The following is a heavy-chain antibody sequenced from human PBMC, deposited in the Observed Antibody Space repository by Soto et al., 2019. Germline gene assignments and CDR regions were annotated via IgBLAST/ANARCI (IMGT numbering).Heavy chain of an antibody. J-gene: IGHJ6*02. D-gene: IGHD5-18*01. CDR3: ARGRRHPPFRLGYSYGYDYYYGMAV. V-gene: IGHV4-59*12. CDR2: IYYSGST. Sequence: SETLSLTCTVSGGSISSYYWSWIRQPPGKGLEWIGYIYYSGSTNYNPSLKSRVTISVDTSKNQFSLKLSSVTAADTAVYYCARGRRHPPFRLGYSYGYDYYYGMAVWGQGTTVTVSS. CDR1: GGSISSYY.